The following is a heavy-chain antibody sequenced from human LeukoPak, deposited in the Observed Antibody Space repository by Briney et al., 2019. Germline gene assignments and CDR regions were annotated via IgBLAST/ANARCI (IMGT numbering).Heavy chain of an antibody. V-gene: IGHV3-30*18. J-gene: IGHJ3*02. CDR3: AKAHMVRGLRDAFDI. CDR1: GFTFSSYG. CDR2: ISYDGSNK. D-gene: IGHD3-10*01. Sequence: PGGSLRLSCAASGFTFSSYGMHWVRQAPGKGLEWVAVISYDGSNKYYADSVKGRFTISRDNSKNTLYLQMNSLRAEDTAVYYCAKAHMVRGLRDAFDIWGQGTMVTVSS.